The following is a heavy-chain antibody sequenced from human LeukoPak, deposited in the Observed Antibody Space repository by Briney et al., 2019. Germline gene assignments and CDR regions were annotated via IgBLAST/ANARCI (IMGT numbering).Heavy chain of an antibody. CDR2: INPRGGST. V-gene: IGHV1-46*01. Sequence: ASVKVSCKASGYTFTNYHIHWVRQAPGQGLEWMGMINPRGGSTSYAQNFQGRVTMTRDTFTSTVYMQLSSLRSEDTAVHYCARDYSGRSQALDYWGQGTLVTVSS. CDR3: ARDYSGRSQALDY. D-gene: IGHD6-19*01. J-gene: IGHJ4*02. CDR1: GYTFTNYH.